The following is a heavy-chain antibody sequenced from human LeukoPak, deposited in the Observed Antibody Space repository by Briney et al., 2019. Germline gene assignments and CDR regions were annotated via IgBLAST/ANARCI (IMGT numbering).Heavy chain of an antibody. J-gene: IGHJ4*02. V-gene: IGHV3-21*01. D-gene: IGHD2-15*01. CDR1: GFTFSSYS. CDR3: ARGYCSGGSCYSTPGL. Sequence: PGGSLRLSCAASGFTFSSYSMNWVRQAPGKGLEWVSSISSSSSSYIYYADSVKGRFTISRDNAKNSLYLQMNSLRAEDTAVYYCARGYCSGGSCYSTPGLWGQGTLVTVSS. CDR2: ISSSSSSYI.